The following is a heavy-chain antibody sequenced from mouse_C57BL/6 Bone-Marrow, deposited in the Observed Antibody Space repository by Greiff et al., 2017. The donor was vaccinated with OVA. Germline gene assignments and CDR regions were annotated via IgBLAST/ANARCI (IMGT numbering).Heavy chain of an antibody. J-gene: IGHJ4*01. V-gene: IGHV10-1*01. CDR2: IRSKSNNYAT. D-gene: IGHD2-3*01. Sequence: EVQLVESGGGLVQPKGSLKLSCAASGFSFNTYAMNWVRQAPGKGLEWVARIRSKSNNYATYYADSVKDRFTISRDDSESMLYLQMNNLKTEDTAMYDCVSDGYYVNYYAMDYWGQGTSVTVSS. CDR1: GFSFNTYA. CDR3: VSDGYYVNYYAMDY.